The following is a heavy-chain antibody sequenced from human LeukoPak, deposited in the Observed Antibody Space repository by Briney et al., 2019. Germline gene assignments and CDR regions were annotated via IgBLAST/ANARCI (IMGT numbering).Heavy chain of an antibody. Sequence: GGSLRLSCAGSGFTFSSYSMNWVRQAPGKGLEWVSSISSSNSYIYYADSVKGRFTISRDNAKNSLYLQMNSLRAEDTAVYYCARDYSDSSGYYYLRYWGQGTLVTVSS. CDR2: ISSSNSYI. D-gene: IGHD3-22*01. CDR3: ARDYSDSSGYYYLRY. CDR1: GFTFSSYS. V-gene: IGHV3-21*04. J-gene: IGHJ4*02.